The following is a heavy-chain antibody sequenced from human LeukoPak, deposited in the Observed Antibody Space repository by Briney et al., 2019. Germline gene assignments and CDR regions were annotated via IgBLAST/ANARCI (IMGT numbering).Heavy chain of an antibody. Sequence: TGGSLRLSCAASGFTFSSSGFTFSSYAMSWVRQAPGKGLEWVSVIYSGGSTYYADSVKGRFTISRDNSKNTLYLQMNSLRAEDTAVYYCARDRDGGYYFDYWGQGTLVTVSS. D-gene: IGHD6-6*01. CDR3: ARDRDGGYYFDY. J-gene: IGHJ4*02. V-gene: IGHV3-53*01. CDR2: IYSGGST. CDR1: GFTFSSSGFTFSSYA.